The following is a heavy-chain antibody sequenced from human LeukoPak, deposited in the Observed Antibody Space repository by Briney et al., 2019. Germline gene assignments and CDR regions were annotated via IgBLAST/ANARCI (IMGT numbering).Heavy chain of an antibody. CDR1: GFTFSSYG. J-gene: IGHJ5*02. V-gene: IGHV3-33*06. CDR3: AKDGGSSSVNWFDP. Sequence: GGSLRLSCAASGFTFSSYGMHWVRQAPGKGLEWVAVIWYDGSNKYYADSVKGRFTISRDNSKNTLYLQMDSLRAEDTAVYYCAKDGGSSSVNWFDPWGQGTLVTVSS. D-gene: IGHD6-6*01. CDR2: IWYDGSNK.